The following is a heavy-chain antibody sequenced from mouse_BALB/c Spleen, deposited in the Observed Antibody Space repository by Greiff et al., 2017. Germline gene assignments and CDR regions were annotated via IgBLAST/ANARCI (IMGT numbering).Heavy chain of an antibody. CDR3: ARQATTHFDY. Sequence: EVKLMESGGGLVQPGGSLKLSCAASGFTFSSYTMSWVRQTPEKRLEWVAYISNGGGSTYYPDTVKGRFTISRDNAKNTLYLQMISLKSEDTAMYYCARQATTHFDYWGQGTTLTVSS. CDR1: GFTFSSYT. V-gene: IGHV5-12-2*01. J-gene: IGHJ2*01. D-gene: IGHD1-2*01. CDR2: ISNGGGST.